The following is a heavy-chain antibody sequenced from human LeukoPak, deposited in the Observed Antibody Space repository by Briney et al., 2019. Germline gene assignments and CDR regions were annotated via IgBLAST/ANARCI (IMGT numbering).Heavy chain of an antibody. CDR3: ARRAGAYSHPYDY. Sequence: GGSLRLSCTVSGFTVSSNSMSWVRQAPGKGLEWVSFIYSDNAHYSDSVKGRFTISRDNSKNALYLQMNSLRAEDTAVYYCARRAGAYSHPYDYWGQGTLVTVSS. CDR2: IYSDNA. D-gene: IGHD4/OR15-4a*01. V-gene: IGHV3-53*01. CDR1: GFTVSSNS. J-gene: IGHJ4*02.